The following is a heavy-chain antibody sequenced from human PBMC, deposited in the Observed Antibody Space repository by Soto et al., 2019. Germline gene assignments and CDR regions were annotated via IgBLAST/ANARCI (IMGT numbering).Heavy chain of an antibody. CDR3: ARSGSLWSGFYYMDV. CDR2: IYYSGST. J-gene: IGHJ6*03. CDR1: GGSISSYY. Sequence: SETLSLTCTVSGGSISSYYWSWIRQPPGKGLEWIGYIYYSGSTNYNPSLKSRVTISVDTSKNQFSLKLSSVTAADTAVYYCARSGSLWSGFYYMDVWGKGTTVTV. V-gene: IGHV4-59*01. D-gene: IGHD3-3*01.